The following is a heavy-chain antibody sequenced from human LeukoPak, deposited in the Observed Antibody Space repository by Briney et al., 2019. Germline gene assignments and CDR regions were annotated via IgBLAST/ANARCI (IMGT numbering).Heavy chain of an antibody. D-gene: IGHD5-12*01. Sequence: SETLSLTCTVSGGSISSGGYYWSWIRQHPGKGLEWIGYIYYSGSTYYNPSLKSRVTISVDTSKNQFSLKLSPVTAADTAVYYCARGGSGYDTNYYYGMDVWGQGTTVTVSS. CDR1: GGSISSGGYY. CDR3: ARGGSGYDTNYYYGMDV. J-gene: IGHJ6*02. V-gene: IGHV4-31*03. CDR2: IYYSGST.